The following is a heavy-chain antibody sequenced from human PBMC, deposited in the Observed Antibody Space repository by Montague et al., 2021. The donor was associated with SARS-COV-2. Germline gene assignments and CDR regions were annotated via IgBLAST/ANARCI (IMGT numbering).Heavy chain of an antibody. CDR3: ARQSQAEIVLMVYAMGGWFDP. CDR1: GGSISSSSYY. V-gene: IGHV4-39*01. CDR2: IYYSGST. J-gene: IGHJ5*02. D-gene: IGHD2-8*01. Sequence: SETLSLTCTVSGGSISSSSYYWGWIRQPPGKGLEWIGSIYYSGSTYYNPSPKSRVTISVDTSKNQFSLKLSSVTAADTAVYYCARQSQAEIVLMVYAMGGWFDPWGQGTLVTVSS.